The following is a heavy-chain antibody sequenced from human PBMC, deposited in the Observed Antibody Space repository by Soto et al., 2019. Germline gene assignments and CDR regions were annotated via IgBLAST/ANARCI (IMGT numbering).Heavy chain of an antibody. D-gene: IGHD4-17*01. J-gene: IGHJ6*02. V-gene: IGHV1-8*01. CDR1: GYTFTSYD. CDR3: ARLHYGLYYYGMDV. Sequence: GASVKVSCKASGYTFTSYDINWVRQATGQGLEWMGWMNPNSGNTGYAQKFQGRVTMTRNTSISTAYMELSSLRSEDTAVYYCARLHYGLYYYGMDVWGQGTTVTVSS. CDR2: MNPNSGNT.